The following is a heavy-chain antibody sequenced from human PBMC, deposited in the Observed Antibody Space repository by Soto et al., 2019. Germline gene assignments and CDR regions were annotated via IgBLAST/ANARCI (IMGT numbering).Heavy chain of an antibody. CDR1: GYTFTSYG. J-gene: IGHJ4*02. CDR3: ARDSPPPRE. V-gene: IGHV1-18*01. Sequence: QVQLVQSGAEVKKPGASVKVSCKASGYTFTSYGISWVRQAPGQGREWMGWISAYNGNTNYAQKLQGRVTRNSDTATSTAYMELRSLRSADTAVYYCARDSPPPREWGQGTLVTVSS. CDR2: ISAYNGNT.